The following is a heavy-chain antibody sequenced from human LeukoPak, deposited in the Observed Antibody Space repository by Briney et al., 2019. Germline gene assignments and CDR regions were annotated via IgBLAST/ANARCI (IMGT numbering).Heavy chain of an antibody. CDR2: IYYSGST. J-gene: IGHJ4*02. V-gene: IGHV4-39*01. Sequence: SETLSLTCTVSGGSISSSSYYWGWIRQPPGKGLEWIGSIYYSGSTYYNPSLKSRVTISVDTSKNQFSLKLSSVTAADTAVYYCARQRIAVAGTRKVFDYRGQGTLVTVSS. CDR1: GGSISSSSYY. CDR3: ARQRIAVAGTRKVFDY. D-gene: IGHD6-19*01.